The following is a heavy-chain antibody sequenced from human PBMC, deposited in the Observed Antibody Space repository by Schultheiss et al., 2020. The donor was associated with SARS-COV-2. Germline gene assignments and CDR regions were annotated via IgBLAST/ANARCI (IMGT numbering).Heavy chain of an antibody. CDR2: VSSSSGYI. J-gene: IGHJ6*02. D-gene: IGHD5-12*01. V-gene: IGHV3-21*01. CDR1: GFTFDDYA. CDR3: ARDAAGGYVSLYYYYGMDV. Sequence: GESLKISCAASGFTFDDYAMHWVRQAPGRGLEWVSSVSSSSGYIYYADSVKGRFTISRDNAKNSLYLQMNSLRAEDTAVYFCARDAAGGYVSLYYYYGMDVWGQGTTVTVSS.